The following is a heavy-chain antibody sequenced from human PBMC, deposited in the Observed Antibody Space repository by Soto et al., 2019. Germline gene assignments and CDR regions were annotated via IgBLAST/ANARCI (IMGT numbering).Heavy chain of an antibody. CDR1: GGSVSSGSYY. J-gene: IGHJ5*02. CDR3: AGVCLSGFLEWLRTGWFDP. D-gene: IGHD3-3*01. CDR2: IYYSGST. Sequence: QVQLQESGPGLVKPSETLSLTCTVSGGSVSSGSYYWSWIRQPPGKGLEWIGYIYYSGSTNYNPSLKSRVTISVDTSKNQFSLKLSSVTAADTAVYYCAGVCLSGFLEWLRTGWFDPWGQGTLVTVSS. V-gene: IGHV4-61*01.